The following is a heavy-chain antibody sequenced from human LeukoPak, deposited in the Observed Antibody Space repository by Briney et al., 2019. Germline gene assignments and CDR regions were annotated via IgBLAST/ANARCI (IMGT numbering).Heavy chain of an antibody. V-gene: IGHV4-59*08. Sequence: SETLSLTCTVSGGSISSYYWSWIRQPPGKGLEWIGYIYYSGSTNYNPSLKSRVTISVDTSKNQFSLKLSSVTAADTAVYYCARHEGYDSSGYYGDYYYYGTDVWGQGTTVTVSS. J-gene: IGHJ6*02. D-gene: IGHD3-22*01. CDR3: ARHEGYDSSGYYGDYYYYGTDV. CDR2: IYYSGST. CDR1: GGSISSYY.